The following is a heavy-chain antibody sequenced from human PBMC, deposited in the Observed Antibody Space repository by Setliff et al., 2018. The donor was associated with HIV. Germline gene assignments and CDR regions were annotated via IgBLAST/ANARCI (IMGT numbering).Heavy chain of an antibody. CDR1: GGSISTSRYY. Sequence: SETLSLTCTVSGGSISTSRYYWAWIRQPPGKGLEWIGTIYYSGSTYYNPSLKSRATISVDTSKNQFSLKLSSVTAADTAVYYCIIAYSSGWLAPMGFDSWGQGTLVTVSS. CDR3: IIAYSSGWLAPMGFDS. CDR2: IYYSGST. J-gene: IGHJ4*02. D-gene: IGHD6-19*01. V-gene: IGHV4-39*01.